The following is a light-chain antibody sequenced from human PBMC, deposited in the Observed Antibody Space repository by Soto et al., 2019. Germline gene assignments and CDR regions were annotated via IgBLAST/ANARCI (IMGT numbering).Light chain of an antibody. J-gene: IGKJ2*01. CDR2: DAS. CDR3: QPCNNWAYT. V-gene: IGKV3-15*01. Sequence: EVVMTQSPATLSVSPGERATLSCRASQSVRSNLVWYQQKPGQAPRLLIYDASTRATGIPGRFSGSGSGTEFTLIISSLHSEDFALYFCQPCNNWAYTFGHGTKLEIK. CDR1: QSVRSN.